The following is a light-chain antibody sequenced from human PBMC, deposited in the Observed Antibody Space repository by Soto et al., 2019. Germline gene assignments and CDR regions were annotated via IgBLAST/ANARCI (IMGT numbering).Light chain of an antibody. Sequence: DLQMTQSPSSLSASVGDRVTITCRASQGIGKDLGWYQQRPGKAPNRLIYAASTLQSGVPSRFSGSGSGTEFTLTISSLQPEDFTTYYCLQHNSYPRTFGQGTKVEIK. CDR3: LQHNSYPRT. V-gene: IGKV1-17*01. CDR1: QGIGKD. CDR2: AAS. J-gene: IGKJ1*01.